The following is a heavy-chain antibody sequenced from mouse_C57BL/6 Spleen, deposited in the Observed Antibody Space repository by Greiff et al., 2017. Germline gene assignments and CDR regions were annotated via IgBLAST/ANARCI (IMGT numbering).Heavy chain of an antibody. CDR1: GYTFTDYN. J-gene: IGHJ1*03. D-gene: IGHD1-1*01. Sequence: EVQLQQSGPELVKPGASVKIPCKASGYTFTDYNMDWVKQSHGKSLEWIGDINPNNGGTIYNQKFKGKATLTVDKSSSTAYMELRSLTSEDTAVSYCARGPYYGSSYWYFDVWGTGTTVTVSS. V-gene: IGHV1-18*01. CDR2: INPNNGGT. CDR3: ARGPYYGSSYWYFDV.